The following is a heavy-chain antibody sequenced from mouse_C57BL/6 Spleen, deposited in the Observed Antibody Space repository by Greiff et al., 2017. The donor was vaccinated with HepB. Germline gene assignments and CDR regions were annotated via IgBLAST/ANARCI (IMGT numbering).Heavy chain of an antibody. CDR2: IYPRSGNT. CDR3: ARYDYGNYAMDY. CDR1: GYTFTSYG. D-gene: IGHD2-4*01. Sequence: VKLQQSGAELARPGASVKLSCKASGYTFTSYGISWVKQRTGQGLEWIGEIYPRSGNTYYNEKFKGKATLTADKSSSTAYMELRSLTSEDSAVYFCARYDYGNYAMDYWGQGTSVTVSS. V-gene: IGHV1-81*01. J-gene: IGHJ4*01.